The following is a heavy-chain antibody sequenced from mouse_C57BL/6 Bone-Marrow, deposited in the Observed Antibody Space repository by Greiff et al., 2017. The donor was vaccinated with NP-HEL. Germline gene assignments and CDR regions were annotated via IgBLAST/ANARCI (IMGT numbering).Heavy chain of an antibody. D-gene: IGHD1-1*01. J-gene: IGHJ1*03. CDR1: GFTFSSYA. CDR2: ISDGGSYT. V-gene: IGHV5-4*03. Sequence: EVKLVESGGGLVKPGGSLKLSCAASGFTFSSYAMSWVRQTPEQRLEWVATISDGGSYTYYPDNVKGRFTISRDNAKINLYLQMSHLKSEDTAMYYCASITAVLYWYFDVGGTGTTVTVSS. CDR3: ASITAVLYWYFDV.